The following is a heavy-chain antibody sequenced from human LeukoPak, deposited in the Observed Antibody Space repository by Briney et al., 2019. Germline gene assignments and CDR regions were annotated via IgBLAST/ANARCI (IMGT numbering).Heavy chain of an antibody. CDR1: GFTFSSYG. Sequence: PGGSLRLSCAASGFTFSSYGMHWVRQAPGKGLEWVAFIRYDGSNKYYADSVKGRFTISRDNSKNTLYLQMNSLRAEDTAVYYCAKDGDYYDSSGYYYVPPDYWGQGTLVTVSS. V-gene: IGHV3-30*02. D-gene: IGHD3-22*01. J-gene: IGHJ4*02. CDR3: AKDGDYYDSSGYYYVPPDY. CDR2: IRYDGSNK.